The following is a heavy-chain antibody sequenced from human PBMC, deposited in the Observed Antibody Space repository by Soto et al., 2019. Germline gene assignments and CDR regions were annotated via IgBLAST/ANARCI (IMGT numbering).Heavy chain of an antibody. D-gene: IGHD3-22*01. CDR3: ARETSAYPNNWFDP. J-gene: IGHJ5*02. V-gene: IGHV4-30-2*01. CDR2: IYYSGST. CDR1: RGSINSGSAP. Sequence: PSWSMSLTCVVSRGSINSGSAPWSWIQQTPGKGLEWMGYIYYSGSTFYNPSLKSRVTISIDRSKNQFSLKLTSVTAADTAVYYCARETSAYPNNWFDPWGQGTLVTVPS.